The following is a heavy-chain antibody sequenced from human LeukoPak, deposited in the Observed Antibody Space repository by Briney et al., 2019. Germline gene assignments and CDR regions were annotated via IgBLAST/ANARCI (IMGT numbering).Heavy chain of an antibody. CDR2: INPYTGGT. J-gene: IGHJ3*01. D-gene: IGHD2-15*01. CDR1: GYTFTGYY. V-gene: IGHV1-2*06. CDR3: ARHACSATSCSGFDV. Sequence: GASVKVSCKASGYTFTGYYMHWVRQAPGQGLEWMGRINPYTGGTDYAQKFQGRVSMTRDTSISTVYLELSRLKSDDTAVYYCARHACSATSCSGFDVWGQGTMLTVSS.